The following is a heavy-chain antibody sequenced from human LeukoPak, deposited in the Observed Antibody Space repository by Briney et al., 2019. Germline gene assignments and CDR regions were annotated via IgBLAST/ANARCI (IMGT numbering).Heavy chain of an antibody. J-gene: IGHJ4*02. CDR2: ISSSSSYT. D-gene: IGHD3/OR15-3a*01. Sequence: GGSLRLSCAASGFTFSDYYMSWIRQAPGKGLEWVSYISSSSSYTNYADSVKGRFTISSDNAKNSLYLQMNSLRAEDTAVYYCARAGTGYFTVGGNFDYWGQGTLVTVSS. CDR3: ARAGTGYFTVGGNFDY. CDR1: GFTFSDYY. V-gene: IGHV3-11*06.